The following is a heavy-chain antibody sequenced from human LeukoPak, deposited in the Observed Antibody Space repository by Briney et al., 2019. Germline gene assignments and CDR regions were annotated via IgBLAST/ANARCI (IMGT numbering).Heavy chain of an antibody. Sequence: PSETLSLTCDVSGVSFSTYYWSWIRQSPEKGLEWIGEVNHSGYTNYNPSLKGRVTISVDTSKNQFSLKLSSVTAADTAVYYCAGQLCGSDYWGQGTLVTVSS. J-gene: IGHJ4*02. CDR1: GVSFSTYY. CDR3: AGQLCGSDY. D-gene: IGHD2-2*01. V-gene: IGHV4-34*01. CDR2: VNHSGYT.